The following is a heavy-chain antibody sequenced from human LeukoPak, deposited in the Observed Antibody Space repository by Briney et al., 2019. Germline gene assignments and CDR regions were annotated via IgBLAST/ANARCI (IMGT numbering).Heavy chain of an antibody. CDR2: IYHSGST. D-gene: IGHD6-19*01. CDR3: ARGPNYPQALSGWYRRAWFDP. Sequence: SETLSLTCTVSGYSISSGYYWGWIRQPPGKGLEWIGSIYHSGSTYYNPSFKSRVTISVDTSKNQFSLKLSSVTAADTAVYYCARGPNYPQALSGWYRRAWFDPWGQGTLVTVSS. J-gene: IGHJ5*02. V-gene: IGHV4-38-2*02. CDR1: GYSISSGYY.